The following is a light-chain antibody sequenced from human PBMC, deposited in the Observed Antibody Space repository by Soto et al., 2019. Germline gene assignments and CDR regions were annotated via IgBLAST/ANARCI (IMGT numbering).Light chain of an antibody. CDR2: AAS. J-gene: IGKJ1*01. CDR3: QQSYSTPPWT. Sequence: DIQLISNASKRAASVRGRVIGGCRVSQSISSWLAWYQQKPGKAPKLLIYAASSLQSGVPSRFSGSGSETDSTLTISRLQPEDFATYHCQQSYSTPPWTFGQGTKVDIK. V-gene: IGKV1-39*01. CDR1: QSISSW.